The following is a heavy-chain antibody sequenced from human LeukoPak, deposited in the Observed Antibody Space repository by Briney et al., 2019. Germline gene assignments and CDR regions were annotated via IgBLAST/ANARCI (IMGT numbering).Heavy chain of an antibody. CDR3: ARDSPLRGYRSGSDY. V-gene: IGHV3-53*04. CDR2: IYTGGDT. J-gene: IGHJ4*02. D-gene: IGHD5-18*01. CDR1: GLTVSNNY. Sequence: GGSLRLSCAVSGLTVSNNYVSWVRQAPGKGLEWVSVIYTGGDTYYADSVKGRFTISRHNSKNTLYLQMNGLRAEDTAVYYCARDSPLRGYRSGSDYWGQGTLVTVSS.